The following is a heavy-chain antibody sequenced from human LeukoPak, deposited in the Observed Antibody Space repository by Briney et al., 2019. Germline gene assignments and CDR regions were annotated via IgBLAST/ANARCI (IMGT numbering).Heavy chain of an antibody. D-gene: IGHD2-2*02. J-gene: IGHJ6*02. CDR3: ARGSIVVVPAAIPSYYYYGMDV. CDR1: GYTFTSYD. Sequence: ASVKVSCKASGYTFTSYDINWVRQATGQGLEWMGRMNPNSGNTGYAQKFQGRVTMTRNTSISTAYMELSSLRSEDTAVYYCARGSIVVVPAAIPSYYYYGMDVWGQGTTVTVSS. CDR2: MNPNSGNT. V-gene: IGHV1-8*01.